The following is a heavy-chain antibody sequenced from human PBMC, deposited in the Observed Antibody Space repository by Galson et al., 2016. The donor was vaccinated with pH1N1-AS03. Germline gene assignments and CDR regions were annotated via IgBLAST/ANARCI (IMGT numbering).Heavy chain of an antibody. J-gene: IGHJ4*02. CDR1: GFMFSSYA. CDR2: ISGGSGGT. V-gene: IGHV3-23*01. D-gene: IGHD6-13*01. Sequence: SLRLSCAASGFMFSSYAMSWVRQAPGKGLEWVSAISGGSGGTEYADSVKGRFTISRDNSKNTLFLQMNSLRAEDTAVYYCAKESSIWSDHFDYWGQGILVTVSS. CDR3: AKESSIWSDHFDY.